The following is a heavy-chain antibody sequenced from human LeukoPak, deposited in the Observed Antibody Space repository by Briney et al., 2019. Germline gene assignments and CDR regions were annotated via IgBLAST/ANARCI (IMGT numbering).Heavy chain of an antibody. Sequence: PGGSLRLSCAASGFTFSNYGMHWVRQAPGKGLEWVSYISSSGSTIYYADSVKGRFTISRDNAKNSLYLQMNSLRAEDTAVYYCAREVRGSYYCFDYWGQGTLVTVSS. CDR3: AREVRGSYYCFDY. D-gene: IGHD1-26*01. J-gene: IGHJ4*02. CDR1: GFTFSNYG. V-gene: IGHV3-48*04. CDR2: ISSSGSTI.